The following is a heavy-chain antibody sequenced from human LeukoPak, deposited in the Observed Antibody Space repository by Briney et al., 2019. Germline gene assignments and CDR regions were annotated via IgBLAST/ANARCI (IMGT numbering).Heavy chain of an antibody. CDR3: ARDLRGSPDR. CDR2: INPDGTTT. V-gene: IGHV3-74*01. D-gene: IGHD3-16*01. CDR1: GFTFTTFW. Sequence: GGSLRLSCAASGFTFTTFWVNWVRQVSGKGLVWVSLINPDGTTTTYADSVKGRFTISRDNAKNTVYLQTNSLGGEDTAVYYCARDLRGSPDRWGQGTLVTVSS. J-gene: IGHJ5*02.